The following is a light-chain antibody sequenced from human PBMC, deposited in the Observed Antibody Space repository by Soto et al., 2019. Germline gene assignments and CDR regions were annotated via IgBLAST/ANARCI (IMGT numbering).Light chain of an antibody. CDR3: QQCDSYPVT. Sequence: DIQMTQSPSTLSASVGDRVSITCRASQSMSNCLAWYQQKPGKVPKLLIYRASSLESGVPSRFSGSGSGTVFTLTISSLQPDDFAPSYCQQCDSYPVTFGQGTTLEIK. J-gene: IGKJ2*01. CDR1: QSMSNC. V-gene: IGKV1-5*03. CDR2: RAS.